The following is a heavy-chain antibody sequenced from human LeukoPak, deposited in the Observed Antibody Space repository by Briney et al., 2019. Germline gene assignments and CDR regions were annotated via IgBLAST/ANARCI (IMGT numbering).Heavy chain of an antibody. D-gene: IGHD3-10*01. J-gene: IGHJ4*02. CDR2: TSAYNGNT. CDR1: GYTFTSYG. CDR3: ARGYYSSGYSDFDY. Sequence: ASVKVSCKASGYTFTSYGISWVRQAPGQGLEWMGWTSAYNGNTNYAQKLQGRVTMTTDTSTSTAYMELRSLRSDDTAVYYCARGYYSSGYSDFDYWGQGTLVTVSS. V-gene: IGHV1-18*01.